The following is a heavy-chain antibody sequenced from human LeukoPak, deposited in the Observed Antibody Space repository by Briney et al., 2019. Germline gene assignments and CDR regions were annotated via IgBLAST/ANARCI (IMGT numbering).Heavy chain of an antibody. CDR3: AKVEYIAAAGTVFDY. J-gene: IGHJ4*02. Sequence: GGSLRLSCAASGFTFSSYAMSWVRQAPGKGLEWVSAISGGGGSTYYADSVKGRFTISRDNSKNTLYLQMNSLRAEDTAVYYCAKVEYIAAAGTVFDYWGQGTLVTVSS. CDR2: ISGGGGST. D-gene: IGHD6-13*01. V-gene: IGHV3-23*01. CDR1: GFTFSSYA.